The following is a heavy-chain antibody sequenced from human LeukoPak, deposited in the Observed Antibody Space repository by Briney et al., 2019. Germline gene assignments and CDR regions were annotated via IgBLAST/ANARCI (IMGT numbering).Heavy chain of an antibody. CDR2: ISGSGGST. Sequence: HPGGSLRLSCAASGFTFSSYAMSWVRQAPGKGLEWVSAISGSGGSTYYADSMKGRFTISRDNSKNTLYLQMNSLRAEDTAVYYCAEWELRVDYWGQGTLVTVSS. J-gene: IGHJ4*02. V-gene: IGHV3-23*01. D-gene: IGHD1-26*01. CDR1: GFTFSSYA. CDR3: AEWELRVDY.